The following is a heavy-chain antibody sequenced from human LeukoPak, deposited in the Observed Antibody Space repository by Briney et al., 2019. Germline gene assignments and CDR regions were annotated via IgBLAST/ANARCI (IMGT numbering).Heavy chain of an antibody. J-gene: IGHJ4*02. CDR3: ARQPAYYYRAFDF. V-gene: IGHV1-2*02. CDR2: INPASAGA. Sequence: ASVKVSCKPSGYTFTNYYIHWVRQAPGQGPEWVGWINPASAGAAFAPKFQGRVSMTWDSSITTAFMDLSSLRSNDMAIYYCARQPAYYYRAFDFWGQGTLVTVSS. D-gene: IGHD1-26*01. CDR1: GYTFTNYY.